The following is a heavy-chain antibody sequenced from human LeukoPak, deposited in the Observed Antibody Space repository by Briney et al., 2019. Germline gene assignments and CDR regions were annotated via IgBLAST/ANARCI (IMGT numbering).Heavy chain of an antibody. CDR3: ARDLRGSGYSETFGMDV. CDR2: IIPILGIA. Sequence: GASVKVSCKASGGTFSSYAISWVRQAPGQGLEWMGRIIPILGIANYAQKFQGRVTITADKSTSTAYMELRSLRSDDTAVYYCARDLRGSGYSETFGMDVWGQGTTVTVSS. D-gene: IGHD5-12*01. V-gene: IGHV1-69*04. J-gene: IGHJ6*02. CDR1: GGTFSSYA.